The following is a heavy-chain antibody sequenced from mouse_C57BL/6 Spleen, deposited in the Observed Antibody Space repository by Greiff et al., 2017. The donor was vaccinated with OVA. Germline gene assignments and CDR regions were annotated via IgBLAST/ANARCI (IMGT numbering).Heavy chain of an antibody. J-gene: IGHJ3*01. CDR1: GFTFSSSA. Sequence: DVQLVESGGGLVKPGGSLKLSCAASGFTFSSSAMSWVRQTPEKRLEWVATISDGGSYTYYPDNVKGRFTISRDNAKNNLYLQMSHLKSEDTAMYYCARAPDFAYWGQGTLVTVSA. CDR2: ISDGGSYT. CDR3: ARAPDFAY. V-gene: IGHV5-4*01.